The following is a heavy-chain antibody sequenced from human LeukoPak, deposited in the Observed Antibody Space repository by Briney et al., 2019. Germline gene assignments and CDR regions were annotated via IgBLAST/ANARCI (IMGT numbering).Heavy chain of an antibody. Sequence: GASVKVSCKASGYTFTGYYMHWVRQAPGQGLEWMGWINPNSGGTNYAQKFQGRVTMTRDTSISTAYMELSRLRSDDTAVYYCARTYFYGDYPFDYWGQGTLVTVSS. V-gene: IGHV1-2*02. CDR2: INPNSGGT. D-gene: IGHD4-17*01. CDR1: GYTFTGYY. CDR3: ARTYFYGDYPFDY. J-gene: IGHJ4*02.